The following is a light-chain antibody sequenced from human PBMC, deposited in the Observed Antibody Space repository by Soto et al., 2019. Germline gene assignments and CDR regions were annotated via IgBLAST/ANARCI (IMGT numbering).Light chain of an antibody. V-gene: IGKV1-16*02. CDR1: QGISNF. CDR2: GAS. Sequence: DIQMTQSPSSLSASVGDTVTITCRASQGISNFLAWFQQKPGKAPKSLIYGASSLQSGVPSKFSVSRSDTDFTLTNSGLQPEDSAPYFGEAYHSYPVSFGGGTKVVIK. J-gene: IGKJ4*01. CDR3: EAYHSYPVS.